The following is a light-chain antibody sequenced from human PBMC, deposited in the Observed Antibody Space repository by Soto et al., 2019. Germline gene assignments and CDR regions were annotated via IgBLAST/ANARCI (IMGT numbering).Light chain of an antibody. V-gene: IGLV1-40*01. CDR1: SSNIGAGYD. CDR2: GNS. CDR3: QSYDSSLSGVV. Sequence: QSVLTQPPSVSGAPGQRVTISCTGSSSNIGAGYDVHWYQQLPGTAPKLLIYGNSNRPSAVPDRCSGSKSGTSASLAITGLQAEDEADYYCQSYDSSLSGVVFGGGTQLTV. J-gene: IGLJ2*01.